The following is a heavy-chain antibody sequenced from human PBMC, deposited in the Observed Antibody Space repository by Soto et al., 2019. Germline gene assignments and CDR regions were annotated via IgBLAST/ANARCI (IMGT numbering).Heavy chain of an antibody. CDR1: GFTFSGSA. D-gene: IGHD4-17*01. J-gene: IGHJ4*02. CDR3: TSPQQHGDYVDY. Sequence: EVQLVESGGGLVQPGGSLKLSCAASGFTFSGSAMHWVRQASGKGLEWVGRIRSKANSYATAYAASVKGRFTISRDDSKNTAYLQMNSLKTEDTAVYYCTSPQQHGDYVDYWGQGTLVTVSS. CDR2: IRSKANSYAT. V-gene: IGHV3-73*02.